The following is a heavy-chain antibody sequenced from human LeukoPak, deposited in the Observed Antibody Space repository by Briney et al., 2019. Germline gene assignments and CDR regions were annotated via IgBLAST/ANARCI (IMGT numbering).Heavy chain of an antibody. D-gene: IGHD6-13*01. CDR2: IYTSGST. V-gene: IGHV4-4*07. CDR3: AREDSSSWTPDYYFDY. Sequence: SETLSLTCTVSGGSISSYYWSWIRQPAGKGLEWIGRIYTSGSTNYNSSLKSRVTMSVDTSKNQFSLKLSSVTAADTAVYYCAREDSSSWTPDYYFDYWGQGTLVTVSS. J-gene: IGHJ4*02. CDR1: GGSISSYY.